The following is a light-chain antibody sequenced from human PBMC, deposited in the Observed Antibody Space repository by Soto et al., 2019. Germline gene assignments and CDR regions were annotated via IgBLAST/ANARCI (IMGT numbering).Light chain of an antibody. CDR3: QQYLSCPWT. CDR1: QTINRC. Sequence: DIQMTQSPSTLSSSVGDTVIITCRASQTINRCLAWYQQKSGQAPKVLIYMASNLVPGAPSSFSGSGSGTEFTLTISNLQPDDFATYYCQQYLSCPWTFGQGTKVEIK. J-gene: IGKJ1*01. V-gene: IGKV1-5*03. CDR2: MAS.